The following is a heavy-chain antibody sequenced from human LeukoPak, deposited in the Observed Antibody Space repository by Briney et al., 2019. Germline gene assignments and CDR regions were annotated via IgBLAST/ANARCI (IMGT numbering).Heavy chain of an antibody. CDR2: ISPSGGST. Sequence: ASVKVSCKASGYTFTSYYIDWVRQAPGQGLEWMGVISPSGGSTRYAQKFQGRVTMTGDPSTRTDYMELSSLTSDDTAVYYCARGTTDDYWGQGTPVTVSS. V-gene: IGHV1-46*01. CDR1: GYTFTSYY. D-gene: IGHD1-1*01. CDR3: ARGTTDDY. J-gene: IGHJ4*02.